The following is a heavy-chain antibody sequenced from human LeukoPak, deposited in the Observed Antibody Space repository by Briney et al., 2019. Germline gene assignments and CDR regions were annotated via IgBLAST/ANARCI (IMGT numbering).Heavy chain of an antibody. CDR2: IKPDGSGK. CDR1: GFSFSIYW. V-gene: IGHV3-7*01. J-gene: IGHJ4*02. D-gene: IGHD2/OR15-2a*01. CDR3: SSQPAVIDLDF. Sequence: PGGSLRLSCAASGFSFSIYWMTWVRQVPGKGLEWVANIKPDGSGKHYVDSVKGRFTISRDNAKSSLYLQMDSLRVEDTAVYYCSSQPAVIDLDFWGQGALVTVSS.